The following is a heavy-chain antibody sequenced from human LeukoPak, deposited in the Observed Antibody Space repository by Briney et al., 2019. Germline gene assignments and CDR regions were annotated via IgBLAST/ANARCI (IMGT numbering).Heavy chain of an antibody. CDR2: ISSSSSTI. CDR1: GFTFSSYA. CDR3: ARGVRGTTASFDS. V-gene: IGHV3-48*02. D-gene: IGHD1-1*01. J-gene: IGHJ4*02. Sequence: GGSLRLSCAASGFTFSSYAMNWVRQAPGKGLEWLSYISSSSSTIHYADSVKGRFTISRDNAKNSLYLQMNSLRDEDTAVYYCARGVRGTTASFDSWGQGTLVTVSS.